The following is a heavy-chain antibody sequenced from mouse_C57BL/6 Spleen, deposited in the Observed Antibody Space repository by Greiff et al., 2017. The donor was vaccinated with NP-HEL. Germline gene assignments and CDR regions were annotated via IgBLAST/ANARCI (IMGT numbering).Heavy chain of an antibody. V-gene: IGHV5-17*01. CDR2: ISSGSSTI. CDR3: ARGPLDY. Sequence: EVKVEESGGGLVKPGGSLKLSCAASGFTFSDYGMHWVRQAPEKGLEWVAYISSGSSTIYYADTVKGRFTISRDNAKNTLFLQMTSLRSEDTAMYYCARGPLDYWGQGTTLTVSS. J-gene: IGHJ2*01. CDR1: GFTFSDYG.